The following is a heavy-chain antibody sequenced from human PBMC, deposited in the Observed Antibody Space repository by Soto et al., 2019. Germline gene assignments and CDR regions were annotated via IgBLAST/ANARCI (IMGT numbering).Heavy chain of an antibody. J-gene: IGHJ5*02. V-gene: IGHV4-4*07. Sequence: SETLSLTCTVSGGSISSDYWSWIRQPAGKGLEWIGRIYTSGSTNCNPSLKSRVTMSVDTSKNQFSLKLSSVTTADTAVYYCARGDKAPSPRYNWSDPWGQGTLVTVSS. CDR2: IYTSGST. CDR1: GGSISSDY. CDR3: ARGDKAPSPRYNWSDP. D-gene: IGHD5-18*01.